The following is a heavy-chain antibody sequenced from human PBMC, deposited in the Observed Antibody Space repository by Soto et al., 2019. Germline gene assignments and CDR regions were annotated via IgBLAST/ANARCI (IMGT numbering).Heavy chain of an antibody. CDR3: ARHVRGAVTMNWFDP. V-gene: IGHV4-39*01. Sequence: QLQESGPGLVKPSETLSLTCTVSGGSIISSNFYWGWIRQPPVKGLEWIGSVEYGGSTYDNPSLKSRVTLSADTSKNQFSLKLTSVTAADTAIYYCARHVRGAVTMNWFDPWGHGTLVTVSS. D-gene: IGHD3-10*02. CDR2: VEYGGST. CDR1: GGSIISSNFY. J-gene: IGHJ5*02.